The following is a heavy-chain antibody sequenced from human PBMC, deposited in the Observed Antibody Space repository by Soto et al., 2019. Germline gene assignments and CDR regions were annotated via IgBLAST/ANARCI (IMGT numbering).Heavy chain of an antibody. CDR2: INPNSGGT. Sequence: GASVKVSCKASGYTFTGYYMHWVRQAPGQGLEWMGWINPNSGGTNYAQKLQGRVTMTRDTSISTAYMELSRLRSDDTAVYYCARDLSPSGYEFDYWGQGTLVTVSS. CDR3: ARDLSPSGYEFDY. D-gene: IGHD5-12*01. J-gene: IGHJ4*02. CDR1: GYTFTGYY. V-gene: IGHV1-2*02.